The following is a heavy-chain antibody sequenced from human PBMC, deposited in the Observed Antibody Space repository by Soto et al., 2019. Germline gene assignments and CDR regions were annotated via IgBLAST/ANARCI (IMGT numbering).Heavy chain of an antibody. D-gene: IGHD2-8*02. V-gene: IGHV4-34*01. CDR1: GQSFSGHS. J-gene: IGHJ4*02. CDR2: INESGST. Sequence: QVQLQQWGAGLVKPSETLSLSCAVYGQSFSGHSWAWIRQPPGKGLEWIGEINESGSTYYNPSLKCRVTSSSDTSKNQFSRKLSSVSAADTPAYFCARGSGIVAHPGVLEDVNYDYWGQGTLVNVSS. CDR3: ARGSGIVAHPGVLEDVNYDY.